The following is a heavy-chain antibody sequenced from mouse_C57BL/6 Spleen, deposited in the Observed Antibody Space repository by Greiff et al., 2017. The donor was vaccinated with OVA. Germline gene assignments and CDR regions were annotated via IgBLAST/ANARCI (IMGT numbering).Heavy chain of an antibody. Sequence: QVQLQQSGAELVRPGTSVKVSCKASGYAFTNYLIEWVKQRPGQGLEWIGVINPGSGSTNYNEKFKGKATLTADKSSSTAYMQLSSLTSEDSAVYFCARSDGYYRYFDVWGTGTTVTVSS. CDR2: INPGSGST. J-gene: IGHJ1*03. CDR1: GYAFTNYL. CDR3: ARSDGYYRYFDV. D-gene: IGHD2-3*01. V-gene: IGHV1-54*01.